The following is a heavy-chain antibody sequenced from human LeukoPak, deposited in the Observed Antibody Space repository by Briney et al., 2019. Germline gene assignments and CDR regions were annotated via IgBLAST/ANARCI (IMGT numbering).Heavy chain of an antibody. J-gene: IGHJ4*02. CDR2: ISGSGTTI. CDR3: ARSGGGGSYYDFDY. V-gene: IGHV3-48*03. CDR1: GFTFSSYE. Sequence: GGSLRLSCAASGFTFSSYEMNWVRQAPGKGLEWVSYISGSGTTIYYADSVKGRFTISRDNAKNSLYLQMNSLRAEDTAVYYCARSGGGGSYYDFDYWGQGTLVTVSS. D-gene: IGHD1-26*01.